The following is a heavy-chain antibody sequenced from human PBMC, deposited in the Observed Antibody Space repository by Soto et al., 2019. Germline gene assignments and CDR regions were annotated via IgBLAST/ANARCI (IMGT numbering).Heavy chain of an antibody. V-gene: IGHV1-2*04. CDR2: INPNSGGA. J-gene: IGHJ3*01. D-gene: IGHD3-22*01. Sequence: QVHLVQSGAEVKKPGASVTVSCRASGYTFTGYYIHWVRQVPGQGLEWMGWINPNSGGANIAQKFQGWVTMTRDASTTTTYMELSSLRSNDTAVYYCARYYYDGSASYGLEFWGQGTMVTV. CDR1: GYTFTGYY. CDR3: ARYYYDGSASYGLEF.